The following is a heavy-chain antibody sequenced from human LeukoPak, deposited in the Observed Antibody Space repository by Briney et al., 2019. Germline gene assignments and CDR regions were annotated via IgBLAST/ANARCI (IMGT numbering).Heavy chain of an antibody. CDR1: GGSINSYY. CDR3: ARDPGTYYTPYSFDY. V-gene: IGHV4-59*12. CDR2: IYYSGST. D-gene: IGHD1-26*01. J-gene: IGHJ4*02. Sequence: SETLSLTCTVSGGSINSYYWGWIRQPPGKGLEWLGYIYYSGSTDYNPSLRSRVTISVDTSKNQFSLKLTSVTAADTAVYYCARDPGTYYTPYSFDYWGQGTLVTVSS.